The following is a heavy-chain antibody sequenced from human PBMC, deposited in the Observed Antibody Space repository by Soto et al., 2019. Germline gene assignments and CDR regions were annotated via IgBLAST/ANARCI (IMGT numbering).Heavy chain of an antibody. D-gene: IGHD2-15*01. CDR3: ARHVAVPRTRGFDY. CDR1: GGSISDNW. V-gene: IGHV4-4*02. Sequence: QVQLQESGPGLVKPSGTLSLTCAVAGGSISDNWWSWVRQAPGKGLEWIGEIYHSGTTYYNPSLKGRVIILVDKSASQICLTLSSVTAADTAVYYCARHVAVPRTRGFDYWGQGALVAVSS. CDR2: IYHSGTT. J-gene: IGHJ4*02.